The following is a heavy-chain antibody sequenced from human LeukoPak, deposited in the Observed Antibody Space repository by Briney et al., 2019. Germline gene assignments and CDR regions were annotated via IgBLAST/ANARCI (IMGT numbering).Heavy chain of an antibody. V-gene: IGHV3-23*01. CDR1: GFTFSSYA. J-gene: IGHJ4*02. D-gene: IGHD6-13*01. CDR2: ISGSGGST. CDR3: ARDKAHLAAAGFIDY. Sequence: GGSLRLSCAASGFTFSSYAMSWVRQAPGKGLEWVSAISGSGGSTYYADSVKGRFTISRDNAKNSLYLQMNSLRAEDTAVYYCARDKAHLAAAGFIDYWGQGTLVTVSS.